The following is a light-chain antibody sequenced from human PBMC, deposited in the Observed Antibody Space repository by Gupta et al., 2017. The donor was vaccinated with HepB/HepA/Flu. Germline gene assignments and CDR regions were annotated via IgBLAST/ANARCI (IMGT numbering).Light chain of an antibody. CDR2: GTS. V-gene: IGKV3-20*01. Sequence: DIVLTQSPGTLSLSPGETATLSCRASQSVSSSYLDWYQQKPGQAPRRLIYGTSSRAAGIPDRFSGSGSGTDFTLTISRLEPEDFAVFYCQQYGSSSFTFGPGTKVDIK. CDR3: QQYGSSSFT. CDR1: QSVSSSY. J-gene: IGKJ3*01.